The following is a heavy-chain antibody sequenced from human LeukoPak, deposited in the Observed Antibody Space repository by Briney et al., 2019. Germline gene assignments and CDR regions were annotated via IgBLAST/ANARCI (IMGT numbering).Heavy chain of an antibody. CDR3: ARNAGDYTKPSDY. J-gene: IGHJ4*02. Sequence: PSETLSLTCTVSGYSISSGYYWGWIRQPPGKGLEWIGTIYRSGSTYYSPSLKRRVTISVDTSRNQFSLQLSSVTAADTAVYYCARNAGDYTKPSDYWGQGTLVTVSS. D-gene: IGHD4-11*01. V-gene: IGHV4-38-2*02. CDR1: GYSISSGYY. CDR2: IYRSGST.